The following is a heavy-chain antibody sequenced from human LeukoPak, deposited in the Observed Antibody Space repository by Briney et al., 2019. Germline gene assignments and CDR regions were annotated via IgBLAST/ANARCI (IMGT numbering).Heavy chain of an antibody. CDR1: GFTFSSYA. CDR3: ARDSVIVVVYYYMDV. CDR2: ISYDGSNK. D-gene: IGHD2-2*01. J-gene: IGHJ6*03. V-gene: IGHV3-30*04. Sequence: GGSLRLSCAASGFTFSSYAMHWVRQAPGKGLEWVAVISYDGSNKYYADSVKGRFTISRDNSKNTLYLQMNSLRAEDTAVYYCARDSVIVVVYYYMDVWGKGTTVTVSS.